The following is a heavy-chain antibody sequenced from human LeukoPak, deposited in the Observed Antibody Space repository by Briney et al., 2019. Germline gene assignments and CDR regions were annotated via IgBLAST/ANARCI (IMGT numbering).Heavy chain of an antibody. CDR1: EFTFSMYG. J-gene: IGHJ4*02. V-gene: IGHV3-21*01. D-gene: IGHD1-26*01. Sequence: GGSLRLSCAASEFTFSMYGMNWVRQAPGKGLEWVSSISGSHTYIAYADSVKGRFTISRDNAKNSLYLQMSSLRADDTAVYYCARDREWEVFDYWGQGTLVTVSS. CDR2: ISGSHTYI. CDR3: ARDREWEVFDY.